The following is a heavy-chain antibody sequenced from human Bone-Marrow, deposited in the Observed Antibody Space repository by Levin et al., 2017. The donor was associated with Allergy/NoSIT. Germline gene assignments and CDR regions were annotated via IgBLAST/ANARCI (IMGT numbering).Heavy chain of an antibody. CDR1: GDSVSTGSHY. Sequence: SETLSLTCTVSGDSVSTGSHYWSWIRPSPGKGLEWIGYFFYNGITNYNPSLKSRLTISVDTSKNQFSLKLISMTAADTAVYYCATAGGDWGIDYWGLGTLVTVSS. CDR2: FFYNGIT. D-gene: IGHD7-27*01. J-gene: IGHJ4*02. CDR3: ATAGGDWGIDY. V-gene: IGHV4-61*01.